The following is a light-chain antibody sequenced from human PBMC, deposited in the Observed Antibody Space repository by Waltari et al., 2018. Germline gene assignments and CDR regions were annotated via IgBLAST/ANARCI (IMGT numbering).Light chain of an antibody. Sequence: IVLTQPPGALSLSPGERATLSCWASQSVGGTLAWYQQKPGQAPRLLIYGASSRATGIPDRFSGSGSGTVFSLSISRLEPEDFAVYYCQHYVRLPVTFGQGTKVEIK. CDR2: GAS. CDR1: QSVGGT. J-gene: IGKJ1*01. V-gene: IGKV3-20*01. CDR3: QHYVRLPVT.